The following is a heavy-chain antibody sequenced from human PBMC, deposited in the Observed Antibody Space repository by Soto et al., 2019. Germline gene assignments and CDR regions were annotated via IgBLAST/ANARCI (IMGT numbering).Heavy chain of an antibody. CDR1: GGTFSSYA. V-gene: IGHV1-69*12. CDR3: AREGGSGNYRYYAMDV. Sequence: QVQLVQSGAEVKKPGSSVKVSCKASGGTFSSYAISWVRQAPGQGLEWMGGIIPIFGTANYAQKFQGRVTITAXXXTXXAYMELSSLRSEDTAVYYCAREGGSGNYRYYAMDVWGQGTPVTVSS. D-gene: IGHD3-10*01. J-gene: IGHJ6*02. CDR2: IIPIFGTA.